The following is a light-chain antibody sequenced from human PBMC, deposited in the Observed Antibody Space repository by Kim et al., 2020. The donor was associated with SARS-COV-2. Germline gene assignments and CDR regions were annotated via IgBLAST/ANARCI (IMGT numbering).Light chain of an antibody. CDR3: QQRTTWPLT. V-gene: IGKV3-11*01. CDR1: QSVSRY. Sequence: LVLTQSPAPLSLSPGERATLSCRASQSVSRYLAWYQQKPGQAPSLLIYDASTRVTDIPARFSGSGSGTDFTLTISSLEPEDSAVYYCQQRTTWPLTFGGGTKVDIK. CDR2: DAS. J-gene: IGKJ4*01.